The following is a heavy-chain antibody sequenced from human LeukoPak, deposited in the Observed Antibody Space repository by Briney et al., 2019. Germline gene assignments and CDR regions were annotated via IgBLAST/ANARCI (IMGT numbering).Heavy chain of an antibody. J-gene: IGHJ4*02. CDR2: ISHDGSQE. CDR3: AKDRAGSTVVTPHHFDY. V-gene: IGHV3-30*04. D-gene: IGHD4-23*01. CDR1: GFTFNKYD. Sequence: GGSLRLSCTASGFTFNKYDMHWVRQAPGKGLEWVTFISHDGSQEHYADSVKGRFTISRDNSKNTLYLQMNSLRAEDTAVYYCAKDRAGSTVVTPHHFDYWGQGTLVTVSS.